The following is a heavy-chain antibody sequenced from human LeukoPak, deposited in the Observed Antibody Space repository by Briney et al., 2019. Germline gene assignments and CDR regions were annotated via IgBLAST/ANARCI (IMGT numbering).Heavy chain of an antibody. Sequence: SQTLSLTCAISGDGVSSKSAAWNWIRQSPSRGLEWLGRTYYRSKWSNDYALFVKSRITVNPDTSKNQFSLQLNSVTPEDTAVYYCARDLLSGYGAVDIWGQGTMVTVSS. CDR3: ARDLLSGYGAVDI. CDR2: TYYRSKWSN. CDR1: GDGVSSKSAA. V-gene: IGHV6-1*01. D-gene: IGHD5-12*01. J-gene: IGHJ3*02.